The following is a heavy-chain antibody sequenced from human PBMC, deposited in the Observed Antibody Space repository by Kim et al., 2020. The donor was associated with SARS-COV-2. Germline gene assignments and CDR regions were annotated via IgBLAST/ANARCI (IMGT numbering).Heavy chain of an antibody. CDR3: AKAVVFVLKTTGLDH. J-gene: IGHJ4*01. Sequence: GGSLRLSCEASGFNFGAYGMHWVRQAPGKGLEWVAGVWYDGNNKYYGDSVKGRFTISRDNSKDTLYLEMNSLSVEDTAVYYCAKAVVFVLKTTGLDHWGHGIPVTVSS. D-gene: IGHD1-1*01. V-gene: IGHV3-30*02. CDR2: VWYDGNNK. CDR1: GFNFGAYG.